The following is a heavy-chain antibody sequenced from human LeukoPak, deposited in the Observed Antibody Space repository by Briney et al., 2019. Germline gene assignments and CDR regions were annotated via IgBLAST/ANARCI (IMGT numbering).Heavy chain of an antibody. CDR2: INHDGSEK. CDR1: GLHFSIYW. V-gene: IGHV3-7*02. D-gene: IGHD3-10*01. J-gene: IGHJ5*01. CDR3: ARGKEGRYSYVDS. Sequence: GGPVTLLCGPCGLHFSIYWVIWPPDAPGKALQGVANINHDGSEKYYVDSVKGRFTISRDNAKNSLHLQMNSLRAEDTAVYYCARGKEGRYSYVDSWGQGTLVTV.